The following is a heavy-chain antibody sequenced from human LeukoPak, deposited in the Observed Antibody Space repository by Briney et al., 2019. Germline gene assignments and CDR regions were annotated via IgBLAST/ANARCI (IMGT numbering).Heavy chain of an antibody. J-gene: IGHJ5*02. CDR3: ARVTMVWGRGWFDP. D-gene: IGHD3-10*01. CDR1: GGSISSYY. V-gene: IGHV4-59*01. CDR2: IYYSGST. Sequence: PSETLSLTCTVSGGSISSYYWSWIRQPPGKGLEWIGYIYYSGSTNYNPSLKSRVTISVDTSKNQFSLKPSSVTAADTAVYYCARVTMVWGRGWFDPWGQGTLVTVSS.